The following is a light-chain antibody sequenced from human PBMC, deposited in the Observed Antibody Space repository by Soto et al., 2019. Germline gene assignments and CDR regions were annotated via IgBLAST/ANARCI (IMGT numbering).Light chain of an antibody. Sequence: DIQMTQSPSTLSASVGDRVTITCRASQSISTWLAWYQQKPGKAPKLLIYKASTLQSGLPSRFSGSGSETEFTLTIISLQPDDFATFYCQQSRSYPWTFGQGTKVEI. V-gene: IGKV1-5*03. J-gene: IGKJ1*01. CDR2: KAS. CDR1: QSISTW. CDR3: QQSRSYPWT.